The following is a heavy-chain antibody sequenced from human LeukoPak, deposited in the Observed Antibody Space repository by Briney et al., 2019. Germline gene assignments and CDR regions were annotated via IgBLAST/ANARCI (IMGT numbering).Heavy chain of an antibody. CDR3: ARGEYYYDGGY. Sequence: PGGSLRLPCAVSGFTFSNYWMSWVRQAPGKGLEWVANIKLDGSEKNYVDSVKGRFTISRDNAKNSLYLQMNSLRADDTAVYYCARGEYYYDGGYWGQGTLVTVSS. J-gene: IGHJ4*02. D-gene: IGHD3-22*01. V-gene: IGHV3-7*03. CDR1: GFTFSNYW. CDR2: IKLDGSEK.